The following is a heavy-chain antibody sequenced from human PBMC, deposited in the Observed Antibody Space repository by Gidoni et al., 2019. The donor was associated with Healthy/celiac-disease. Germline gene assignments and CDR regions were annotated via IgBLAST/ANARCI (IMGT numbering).Heavy chain of an antibody. D-gene: IGHD3-10*01. CDR3: ARVYLWFGNSYGMDV. Sequence: EVQLVESGGGLVKPGGSLRLSCAASGFTFSSYSMNWVRQAPGKGLEWVSSISSSSSYIYYADSVKGRFTISRDNAKNSLYLQMNSLRAEDTAVYYCARVYLWFGNSYGMDVWGQGTTVTVSS. CDR2: ISSSSSYI. V-gene: IGHV3-21*01. CDR1: GFTFSSYS. J-gene: IGHJ6*02.